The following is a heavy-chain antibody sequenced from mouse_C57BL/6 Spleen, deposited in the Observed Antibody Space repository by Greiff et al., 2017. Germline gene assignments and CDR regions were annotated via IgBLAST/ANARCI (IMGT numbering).Heavy chain of an antibody. Sequence: VQLKESGPGLVKPSQSLSLTCSVTGYSITSGYYWNWIRQFPGNKLEWMGYISYDGSTNYNPSLKNRISITPDTSKNQFFLKLNSVTTEDTATYYCARERDYGSSLDDWGQGTTLTVSS. V-gene: IGHV3-6*01. D-gene: IGHD1-1*01. J-gene: IGHJ2*01. CDR2: ISYDGST. CDR1: GYSITSGYY. CDR3: ARERDYGSSLDD.